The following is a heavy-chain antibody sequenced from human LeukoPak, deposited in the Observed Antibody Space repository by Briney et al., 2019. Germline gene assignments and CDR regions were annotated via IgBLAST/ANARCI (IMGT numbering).Heavy chain of an antibody. V-gene: IGHV3-7*01. CDR1: GFTFSSYW. CDR2: IKQDGSEK. D-gene: IGHD6-19*01. CDR3: ARDKGRTDSSGWYNYNYGMDV. J-gene: IGHJ6*02. Sequence: GGSLRLSCAASGFTFSSYWMSGVRQAPGKGLEWVANIKQDGSEKYYVDSVKGRFTISRDNAKNSLYLQMNSLRAEDTAVYYCARDKGRTDSSGWYNYNYGMDVWGQGTAVTVSS.